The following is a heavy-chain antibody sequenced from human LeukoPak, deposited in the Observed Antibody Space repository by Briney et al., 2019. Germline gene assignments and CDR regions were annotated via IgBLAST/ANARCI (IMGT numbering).Heavy chain of an antibody. D-gene: IGHD2-15*01. CDR1: GGSFSGYY. CDR2: INHSGST. V-gene: IGHV4-34*01. J-gene: IGHJ6*02. Sequence: MPSETLSLTCAVYGGSFSGYYWGWIRQPPGKGLEWIGEINHSGSTNYNPSLKSRVTISVDTPKNQFSLKLSSVTAADTAVYYCARHRLGYCSGGSCYPPHYYYSGMDVWGQGTTVTVSS. CDR3: ARHRLGYCSGGSCYPPHYYYSGMDV.